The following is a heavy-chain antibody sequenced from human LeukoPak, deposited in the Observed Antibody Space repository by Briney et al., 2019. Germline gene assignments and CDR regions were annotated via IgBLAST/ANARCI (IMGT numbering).Heavy chain of an antibody. CDR3: VRDIVGATTGSYYFDY. V-gene: IGHV1-69*01. CDR2: IIPIFGTA. CDR1: GGTFSSYA. Sequence: SEKVSCKASGGTFSSYAISWVRQAPGQGLEWMGGIIPIFGTANYAQKFQGRVTITADESTSTAYMELSSLRSEDTAVYYCVRDIVGATTGSYYFDYWGQGTLVTVSS. J-gene: IGHJ4*02. D-gene: IGHD1-26*01.